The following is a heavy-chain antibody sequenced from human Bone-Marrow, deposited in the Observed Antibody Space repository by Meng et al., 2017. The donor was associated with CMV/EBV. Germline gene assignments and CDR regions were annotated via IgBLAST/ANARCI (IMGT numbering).Heavy chain of an antibody. J-gene: IGHJ5*02. CDR3: ARSYDFWSGFWFGP. Sequence: GESLKISCAASGFTFSSYWMSWVRQAPGKGLEWVANIKQDGSEKYYVDSVKGRFTISRDNAKNSLYLQMNSLRAEDTAVYYCARSYDFWSGFWFGPWGQGTLVTVSS. V-gene: IGHV3-7*01. D-gene: IGHD3-3*01. CDR2: IKQDGSEK. CDR1: GFTFSSYW.